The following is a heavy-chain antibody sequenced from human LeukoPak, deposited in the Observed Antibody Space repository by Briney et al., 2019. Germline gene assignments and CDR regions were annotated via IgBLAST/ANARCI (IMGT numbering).Heavy chain of an antibody. J-gene: IGHJ5*02. Sequence: PSETLSLTCSASVGSISTDYSSWIRQPPGKGLEWIGYVYYSGSTNYNPSLKSRVTISVDTSKNQFSLKVSSVTAADTAVYYCARGLTSGAAAGTFPFDPWGQGTLVTVSS. V-gene: IGHV4-59*01. D-gene: IGHD6-13*01. CDR3: ARGLTSGAAAGTFPFDP. CDR2: VYYSGST. CDR1: VGSISTDY.